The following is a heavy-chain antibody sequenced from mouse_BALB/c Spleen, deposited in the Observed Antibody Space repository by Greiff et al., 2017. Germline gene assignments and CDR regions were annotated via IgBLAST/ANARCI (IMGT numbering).Heavy chain of an antibody. Sequence: LQQPGSELVRPGASVKLSCKASGYTFTSYWMHWVKQRPGQGLEWIGNIYPGSGSTNYDEKFKSKATLTVDTSSSTAYMQLSSLTSEDSAVYYCTRPYGSSYGFAYWGQGTLVTVSA. J-gene: IGHJ3*01. V-gene: IGHV1S22*01. D-gene: IGHD1-1*01. CDR2: IYPGSGST. CDR1: GYTFTSYW. CDR3: TRPYGSSYGFAY.